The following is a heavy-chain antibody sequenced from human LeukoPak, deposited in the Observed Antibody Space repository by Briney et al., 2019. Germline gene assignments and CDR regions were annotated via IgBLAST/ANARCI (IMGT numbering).Heavy chain of an antibody. CDR2: ISYDGSNK. J-gene: IGHJ3*02. D-gene: IGHD3-22*01. Sequence: GGSLRLSCAASGFTFSSYAMHWVRQAPGKGLEWVAVISYDGSNKYYADSVKGRFTISRDNSKNTLYLQMNSLRAEDTAVYYCAKGPPGGGYRRTTRGTDAFDIWGQGTMVTVSS. V-gene: IGHV3-30-3*01. CDR3: AKGPPGGGYRRTTRGTDAFDI. CDR1: GFTFSSYA.